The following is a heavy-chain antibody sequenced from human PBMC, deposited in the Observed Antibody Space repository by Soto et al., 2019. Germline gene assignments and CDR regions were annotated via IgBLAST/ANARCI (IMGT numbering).Heavy chain of an antibody. CDR3: ARDSWWSWNYVSDY. V-gene: IGHV3-7*05. J-gene: IGHJ4*02. D-gene: IGHD1-7*01. CDR2: IKQDGSEK. Sequence: EVQLVESGGGLVQPGGSLRLSCAASGFTFSSYWRSWVRQAPGKGLEWVANIKQDGSEKYYVDSVKGRFTISRDNAKNSLYLQMNSLRAEDTAVYYCARDSWWSWNYVSDYWGQGTLVTVSS. CDR1: GFTFSSYW.